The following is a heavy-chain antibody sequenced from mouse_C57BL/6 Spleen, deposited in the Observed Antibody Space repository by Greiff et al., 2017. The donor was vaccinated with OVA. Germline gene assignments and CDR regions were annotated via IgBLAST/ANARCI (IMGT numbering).Heavy chain of an antibody. CDR1: GFTFSDYG. J-gene: IGHJ1*03. Sequence: DVQLQESGGGLVKPGGSLKLSCAASGFTFSDYGMHWVRQAPEKGLEWVAYISSGSSTIYYADTVKGRFTISRDNAKNTLFLQMTSLRSEDTAMYYCARHYYGRGYFDVWGTGTTVTVSS. V-gene: IGHV5-17*01. CDR3: ARHYYGRGYFDV. D-gene: IGHD1-1*01. CDR2: ISSGSSTI.